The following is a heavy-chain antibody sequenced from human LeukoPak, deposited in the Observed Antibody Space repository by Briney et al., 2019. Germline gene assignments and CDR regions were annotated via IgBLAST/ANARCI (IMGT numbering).Heavy chain of an antibody. CDR2: IYHSGST. V-gene: IGHV4-4*02. CDR3: ARDVFYGSGSYYFDY. J-gene: IGHJ4*02. D-gene: IGHD3-10*01. Sequence: SETLSLTCAVSGGSISSSNWWSWVRQPPGTGLEWIGEIYHSGSTNYNPSLKSRVTISVDKSKNQFSLKLSSVTAADTAVYYCARDVFYGSGSYYFDYWGQGTLVTVSS. CDR1: GGSISSSNW.